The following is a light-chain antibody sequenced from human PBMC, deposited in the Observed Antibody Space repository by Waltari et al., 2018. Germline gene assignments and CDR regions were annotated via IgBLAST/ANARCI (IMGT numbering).Light chain of an antibody. Sequence: DVVMTQSPLSLPVTLGQPASISCRSSQSLVHSDGKTYLNWIQPRSGQSPRRLIYKVSNRYSGVPDRFSASGSSTDFTLKISRVEAEDVGVYYCMQGTHWPLYTFGQGTKLEIK. J-gene: IGKJ2*01. CDR1: QSLVHSDGKTY. CDR2: KVS. V-gene: IGKV2-30*02. CDR3: MQGTHWPLYT.